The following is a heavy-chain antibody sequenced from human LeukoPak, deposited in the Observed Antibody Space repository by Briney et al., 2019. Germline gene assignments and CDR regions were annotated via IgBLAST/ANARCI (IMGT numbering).Heavy chain of an antibody. CDR3: ARFPPSGPVYGSGSYPFDY. D-gene: IGHD3-10*01. Sequence: SETLSLTCAVYGGSFSGYYWSWIRQPPGKGLEWIGEINHSGSTNYNPSLESRVTISVDTSKNQFSLKLSSVTAADTAVYYCARFPPSGPVYGSGSYPFDYWGQGTLVTVSS. J-gene: IGHJ4*02. CDR1: GGSFSGYY. CDR2: INHSGST. V-gene: IGHV4-34*01.